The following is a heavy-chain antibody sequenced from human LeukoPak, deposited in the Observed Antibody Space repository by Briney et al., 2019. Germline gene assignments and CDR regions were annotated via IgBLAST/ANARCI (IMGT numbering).Heavy chain of an antibody. D-gene: IGHD3-22*01. CDR2: INWNGGST. J-gene: IGHJ4*02. Sequence: PGGSLRLSCAASGFTFDDYGMGWVRQAPGKGLEWVPGINWNGGSTGYADSVKGRFTISRDNAKNSLYLQMNSLRAEDTALYYCARFLGGYDSSGPYYFDYWGQGTLVTVSS. CDR3: ARFLGGYDSSGPYYFDY. V-gene: IGHV3-20*04. CDR1: GFTFDDYG.